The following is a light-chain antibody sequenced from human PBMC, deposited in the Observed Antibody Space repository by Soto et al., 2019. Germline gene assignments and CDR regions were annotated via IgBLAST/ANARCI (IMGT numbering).Light chain of an antibody. CDR1: SGHSSYI. J-gene: IGLJ3*02. Sequence: QPVLTQSSSASASLGSSVKLTCTLSSGHSSYIIAWHQQQPGKAPRYLMKLEGSGSHNKGSGVPDRFSGSSSGADRYLTISNLQFEDEADYYCETWDSNTHTVFGGGTKVTVL. CDR2: LEGSGSH. V-gene: IGLV4-60*02. CDR3: ETWDSNTHTV.